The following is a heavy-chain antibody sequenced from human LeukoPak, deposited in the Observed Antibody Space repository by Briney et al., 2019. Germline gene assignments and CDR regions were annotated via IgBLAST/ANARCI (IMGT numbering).Heavy chain of an antibody. Sequence: ASVKVSRKASGYTFTSYDINWVRQATGQGLEWMGWMNPNSGNTGYAQKFQGRVTMTRNTSISTAYMELSSLRSEDTAVYYCAREYYDSREAFDYWGQGTLVTVSS. D-gene: IGHD3-22*01. CDR2: MNPNSGNT. CDR1: GYTFTSYD. J-gene: IGHJ4*02. V-gene: IGHV1-8*01. CDR3: AREYYDSREAFDY.